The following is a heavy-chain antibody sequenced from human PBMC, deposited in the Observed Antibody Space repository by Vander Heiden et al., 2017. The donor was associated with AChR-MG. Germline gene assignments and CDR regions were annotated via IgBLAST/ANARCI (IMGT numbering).Heavy chain of an antibody. V-gene: IGHV4-59*01. D-gene: IGHD3-22*01. Sequence: QVQLQESGPGLVKPSETLSLTCTVSGGCISSYYWSWIRQPPGKGLEWIGYIYYSGSTNYNPSLKSRVTISVDTSKNQFSLKLNSVTAADTAVYYCARESYYDSSGYYYFDYWGQGTLVTVSS. J-gene: IGHJ4*02. CDR1: GGCISSYY. CDR2: IYYSGST. CDR3: ARESYYDSSGYYYFDY.